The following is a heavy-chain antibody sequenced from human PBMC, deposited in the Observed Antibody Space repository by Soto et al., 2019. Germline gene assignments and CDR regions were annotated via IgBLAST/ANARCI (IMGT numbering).Heavy chain of an antibody. CDR3: VRDNNWSLDY. V-gene: IGHV3-74*01. J-gene: IGHJ4*02. CDR1: GFTFSKHW. CDR2: IKTDGSFT. D-gene: IGHD1-1*01. Sequence: GGSLRLSCAASGFTFSKHWMHWVRQAPGKGLVWVSHIKTDGSFTRDADSLKGRFTISRDNARNTLYLQMNGLRAEDTAIYYCVRDNNWSLDYWGQGTLVTVSS.